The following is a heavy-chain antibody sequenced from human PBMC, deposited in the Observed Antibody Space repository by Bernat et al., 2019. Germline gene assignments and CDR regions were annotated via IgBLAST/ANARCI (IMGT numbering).Heavy chain of an antibody. D-gene: IGHD5-12*01. J-gene: IGHJ4*02. Sequence: EVQLVESGGGVVQPGRSLRLSCVASGFTFSDYSLHWVRQAPGKGLEWVANIKQDGSEKYYVDSVKGRFTISRDNAKNSLYLQMNSLRAEDTAVYYCARDDSRYSGYDWGGYGDYWGQGTLVTVSS. CDR1: GFTFSDYS. CDR2: IKQDGSEK. CDR3: ARDDSRYSGYDWGGYGDY. V-gene: IGHV3-7*01.